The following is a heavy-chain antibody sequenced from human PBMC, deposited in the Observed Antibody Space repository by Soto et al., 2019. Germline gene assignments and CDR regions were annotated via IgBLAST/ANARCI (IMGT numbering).Heavy chain of an antibody. V-gene: IGHV3-48*02. D-gene: IGHD3-22*01. CDR3: AREQDYYDSPPWYFDL. J-gene: IGHJ2*01. Sequence: EVQLVESGGGLVQPGGSLRLSCAASGFTFSSYSMNWVRQAPGKGLEWVSYISSSSSTIYYADSVKGRFTISRDNAKNSLYLQMNSLRDDVTAVHYCAREQDYYDSPPWYFDLWGRGTLVTVSS. CDR1: GFTFSSYS. CDR2: ISSSSSTI.